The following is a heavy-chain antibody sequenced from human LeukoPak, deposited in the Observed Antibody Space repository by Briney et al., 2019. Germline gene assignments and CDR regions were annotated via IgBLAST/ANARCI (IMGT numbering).Heavy chain of an antibody. CDR1: GDSVSGNRAT. V-gene: IGHV6-1*01. Sequence: SQPLSLTCAISGDSVSGNRATWSWLRQSPSRGLEWLGRIYYRSKWYSDYAVSVKGRITINPDTSKNQFSLLLNSVTPEDTAVYFCGRAEHDWGSDYWGQGTLVTVSS. CDR3: GRAEHDWGSDY. J-gene: IGHJ4*02. CDR2: IYYRSKWYS. D-gene: IGHD3-9*01.